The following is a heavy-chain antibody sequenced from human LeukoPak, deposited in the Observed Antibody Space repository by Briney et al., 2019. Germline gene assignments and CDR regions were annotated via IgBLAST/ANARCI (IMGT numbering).Heavy chain of an antibody. Sequence: SQTLSLTCTVSGVSISSGGYYWGWIRQQPGKGLEWIGYIYYSGSTYYDPSLKSLITISVDTSKNQFSLKLSSVTAADTAVYYCARHSSSWYGPWGFDYWGQGTLVTVSS. J-gene: IGHJ4*02. D-gene: IGHD6-13*01. V-gene: IGHV4-31*01. CDR2: IYYSGST. CDR3: ARHSSSWYGPWGFDY. CDR1: GVSISSGGYY.